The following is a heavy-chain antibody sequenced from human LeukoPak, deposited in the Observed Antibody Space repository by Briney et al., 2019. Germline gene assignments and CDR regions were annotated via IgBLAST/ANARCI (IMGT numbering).Heavy chain of an antibody. V-gene: IGHV3-48*02. Sequence: GGSLRLSCAASGFTFSSFAMSWVRQAPGKGLEWVSYISSSGSTIYYADSVKGRFTISRDNAKNSLYLQMNSLRDEDTAVYYCARDRGVVTPAYFDYWGQGTLVTVSS. CDR2: ISSSGSTI. J-gene: IGHJ4*02. CDR1: GFTFSSFA. D-gene: IGHD4-23*01. CDR3: ARDRGVVTPAYFDY.